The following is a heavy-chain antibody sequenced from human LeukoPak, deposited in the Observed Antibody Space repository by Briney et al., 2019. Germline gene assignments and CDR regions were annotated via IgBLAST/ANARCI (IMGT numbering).Heavy chain of an antibody. CDR2: ISRSGSDI. CDR1: GFSFSSYL. J-gene: IGHJ4*02. Sequence: PGGSLRLSCVASGFSFSSYLMSWVRQSPGKGPEWVSSISRSGSDISYTDSVKGRFTISRDNGKNSLYLQMNSLRAEDTAVYYCVGAKVVDYWGQGTLVTVSS. V-gene: IGHV3-21*01. D-gene: IGHD2-15*01. CDR3: VGAKVVDY.